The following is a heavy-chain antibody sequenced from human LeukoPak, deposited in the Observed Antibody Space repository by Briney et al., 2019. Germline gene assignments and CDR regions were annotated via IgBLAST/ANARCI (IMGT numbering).Heavy chain of an antibody. Sequence: QPGGSLRLSCAASGFTVSSNYMSWVRQAPGKGLEWVSVIYSGGSTYYADSVKSRFTIYRANSKNTLYLQMNSLRAEDTAVYYCARGMVRGVIDFLDYWGQGTLVTVSS. CDR1: GFTVSSNY. CDR3: ARGMVRGVIDFLDY. V-gene: IGHV3-66*02. CDR2: IYSGGST. J-gene: IGHJ4*02. D-gene: IGHD3-10*01.